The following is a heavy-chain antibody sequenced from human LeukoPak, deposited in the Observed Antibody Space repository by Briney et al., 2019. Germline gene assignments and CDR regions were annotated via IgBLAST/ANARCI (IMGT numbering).Heavy chain of an antibody. CDR3: TRYGGRALEYYFDY. D-gene: IGHD3-10*01. V-gene: IGHV3-23*01. CDR1: GFTFSSYA. CDR2: ISGSGTT. J-gene: IGHJ4*02. Sequence: GGSLRLSCAASGFTFSSYAMSWVRQAPGKGLEWVSAISGSGTTYYADSVKGRFTISRDNSKNTVYLQMNSLRAEDTAVYYCTRYGGRALEYYFDYWGQGTLVTVSS.